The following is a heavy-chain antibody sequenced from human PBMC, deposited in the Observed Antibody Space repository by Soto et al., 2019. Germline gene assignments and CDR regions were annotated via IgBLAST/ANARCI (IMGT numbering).Heavy chain of an antibody. CDR3: TNYGPGIAVAGTWYFDY. CDR2: ISYDGSNK. CDR1: GFTFSSYG. Sequence: GGSLRLSCAASGFTFSSYGMHWVRQAPGKGLEWVAVISYDGSNKYYADSVKGRFTISRDNSKNTLYLQMNSLRAEDTAVYYCTNYGPGIAVAGTWYFDYWGQGTLVTVSS. J-gene: IGHJ4*02. V-gene: IGHV3-30*18. D-gene: IGHD6-19*01.